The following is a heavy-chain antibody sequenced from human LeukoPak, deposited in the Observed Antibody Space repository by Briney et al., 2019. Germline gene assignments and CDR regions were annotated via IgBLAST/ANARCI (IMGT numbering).Heavy chain of an antibody. J-gene: IGHJ4*02. D-gene: IGHD6-19*01. CDR2: ISHEGSVK. CDR1: GFSFGSYG. CDR3: ARTREQWQVLDY. Sequence: PGGSLRLSCAASGFSFGSYGIHWVRQAPGKGLEWVAVISHEGSVKYHADSVKGRFTVSRDNSKNMVYLQMNSLRAEDTAVYYCARTREQWQVLDYWGQGTLVTVSS. V-gene: IGHV3-30*03.